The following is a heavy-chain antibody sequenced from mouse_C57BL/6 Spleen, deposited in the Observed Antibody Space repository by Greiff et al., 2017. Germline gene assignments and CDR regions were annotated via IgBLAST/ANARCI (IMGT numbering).Heavy chain of an antibody. CDR3: ARAYDYDGAWFAY. CDR2: ISNGGGST. Sequence: EVQLVESGGGLVQPGGSLKLSCAASGFTFSDYYMYWVRQTPEKRLEWVAYISNGGGSTYYPDTVKGRFTISRDNAKNTLYLQMSRLKSEDTAMYYCARAYDYDGAWFAYWGQGTLVTVSA. J-gene: IGHJ3*01. V-gene: IGHV5-12*01. D-gene: IGHD2-4*01. CDR1: GFTFSDYY.